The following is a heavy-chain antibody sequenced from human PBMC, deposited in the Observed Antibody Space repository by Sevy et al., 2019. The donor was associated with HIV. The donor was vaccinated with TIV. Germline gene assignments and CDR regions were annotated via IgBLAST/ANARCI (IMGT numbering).Heavy chain of an antibody. Sequence: GGSLRLSCAASGFTFSSYGMHWVRQAPGKGLEWVAVIWYDGSNKYYADSVKGRFTISRDNSKNTLYLQMNSLRAEDTAGYYCARDRRYWSSTSCYRYGMDVWGQGTTVTVSS. CDR2: IWYDGSNK. V-gene: IGHV3-33*01. J-gene: IGHJ6*02. D-gene: IGHD2-2*01. CDR3: ARDRRYWSSTSCYRYGMDV. CDR1: GFTFSSYG.